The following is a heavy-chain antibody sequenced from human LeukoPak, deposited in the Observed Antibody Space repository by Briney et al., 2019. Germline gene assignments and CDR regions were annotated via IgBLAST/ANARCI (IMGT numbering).Heavy chain of an antibody. V-gene: IGHV1-46*01. CDR3: ARGWFDS. Sequence: ASVKVSCKASGYRFTSYDMHWVRQAPGQGLEWMGIINPSGGSTSYAQRFQGRGTMTSDTSTSTVYMDLSSLRSEDTAVYYCARGWFDSWGQGTLVTVSS. CDR2: INPSGGST. CDR1: GYRFTSYD. J-gene: IGHJ5*01.